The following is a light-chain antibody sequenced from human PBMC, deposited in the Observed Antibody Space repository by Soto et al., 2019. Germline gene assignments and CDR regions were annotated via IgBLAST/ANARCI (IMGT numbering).Light chain of an antibody. CDR3: TSYTSSSTYV. J-gene: IGLJ1*01. CDR1: SSDVGGYHY. Sequence: QSVLTQPASVSGSPGQSITISCIGTSSDVGGYHYVSWYQQYPGKAPKLIIYDVSNRPSGVSDRFSGSKSGNTASLTISGLQAEDESDYYCTSYTSSSTYVFGTGTKVTVL. CDR2: DVS. V-gene: IGLV2-14*01.